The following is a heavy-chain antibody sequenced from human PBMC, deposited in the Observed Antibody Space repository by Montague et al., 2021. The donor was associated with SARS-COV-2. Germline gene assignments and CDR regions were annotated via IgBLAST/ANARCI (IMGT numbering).Heavy chain of an antibody. Sequence: SETLSLTCTVSGGSITGYYWSWLRRSPGKGLEWIAYIYDGGAVNYNPSLGSRVTISTDTSKTQLSLKVNSVTAADTAVYYCVRDHPYGGPRGAYDIWGQGTVVTVSS. V-gene: IGHV4-59*01. J-gene: IGHJ3*02. CDR3: VRDHPYGGPRGAYDI. D-gene: IGHD4-23*01. CDR2: IYDGGAV. CDR1: GGSITGYY.